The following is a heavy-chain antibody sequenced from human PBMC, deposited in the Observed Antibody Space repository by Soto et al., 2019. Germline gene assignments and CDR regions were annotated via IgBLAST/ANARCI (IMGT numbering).Heavy chain of an antibody. V-gene: IGHV1-69*13. D-gene: IGHD3-22*01. J-gene: IGHJ6*03. Sequence: ASVKVSCKASGGTFSSYAISWVRQAPGQGLEWMGGIIPIFGTANYAQKFQGRVTITADESTSTAYMELSSLRSEDTAVYYCARGYYDSSGYSYDSSYYYYYMDVWGKGTTVTVSS. CDR2: IIPIFGTA. CDR1: GGTFSSYA. CDR3: ARGYYDSSGYSYDSSYYYYYMDV.